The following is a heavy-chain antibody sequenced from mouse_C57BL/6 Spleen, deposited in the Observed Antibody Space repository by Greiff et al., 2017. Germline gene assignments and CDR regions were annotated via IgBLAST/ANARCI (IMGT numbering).Heavy chain of an antibody. J-gene: IGHJ1*03. CDR2: ISSGSSTI. CDR3: ARPRRYFDV. Sequence: EVMLVESGGGLVKPGGSLKLSCAASGFTFSDYGMHWVRQAPEKGLEWVAYISSGSSTISDADTVKGRFTLSRDNAKNTLFLQMTSLRSEDTAMYYCARPRRYFDVWGTGTTVTVSS. V-gene: IGHV5-17*01. CDR1: GFTFSDYG.